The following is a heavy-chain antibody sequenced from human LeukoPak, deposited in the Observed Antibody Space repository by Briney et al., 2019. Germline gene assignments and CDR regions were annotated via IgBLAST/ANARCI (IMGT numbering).Heavy chain of an antibody. CDR1: GFTFSSYW. V-gene: IGHV3-74*01. Sequence: GALRLSCTISGFTFSSYWMHWVRQAPGKGLVWVSRINLEGSSTNYADSVKGRFTISRDNAKNTLYLQMNSLRAEDTAFYYCAKANLPYYYDNSGYYYFDYWGQGTLVTVSS. D-gene: IGHD3-22*01. CDR3: AKANLPYYYDNSGYYYFDY. CDR2: INLEGSST. J-gene: IGHJ4*02.